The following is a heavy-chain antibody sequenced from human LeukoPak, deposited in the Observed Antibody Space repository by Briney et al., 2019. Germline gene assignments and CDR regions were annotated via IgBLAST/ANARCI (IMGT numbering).Heavy chain of an antibody. CDR2: ISPSGTI. Sequence: PGGSLRLSCAASGFTFSSYSMNWVRQAPGKGLEWVSFISPSGTIYYSDSVQGRFAISRDNAKNSVYLQMNSLRAEDTAVFYCCGYSGSSPAMWGQGTMVTVSS. V-gene: IGHV3-48*01. CDR3: CGYSGSSPAM. CDR1: GFTFSSYS. D-gene: IGHD1-26*01. J-gene: IGHJ3*01.